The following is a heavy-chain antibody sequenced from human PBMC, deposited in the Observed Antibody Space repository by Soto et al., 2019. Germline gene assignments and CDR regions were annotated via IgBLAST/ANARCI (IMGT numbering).Heavy chain of an antibody. V-gene: IGHV3-9*01. CDR3: AAVYYDILTGYFFDY. CDR1: GFTFDDYA. CDR2: ISGNSGSI. D-gene: IGHD3-9*01. Sequence: EVQLVESGGGLVQPGRSLRLSCAASGFTFDDYAMHWVRQAPGKGLEWVSGISGNSGSIGYADSVKGRFTISRDNAKNSRYLQMNSLRAEDTALYDCAAVYYDILTGYFFDYWGQGTLVTVSS. J-gene: IGHJ4*02.